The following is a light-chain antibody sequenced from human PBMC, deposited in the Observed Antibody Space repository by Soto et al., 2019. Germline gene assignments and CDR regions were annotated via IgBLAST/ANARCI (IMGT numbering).Light chain of an antibody. J-gene: IGKJ2*01. CDR3: QHRSNWRMYT. CDR1: QSVAGY. V-gene: IGKV3-11*01. CDR2: DSS. Sequence: ELVLTQSPATLSLSPGERATLSCRASQSVAGYLAWYQQKPGQGPKLLIYDSSTRATGTPAMFRGSGSGTDFTLTISSLEPEDFAIYYCQHRSNWRMYTFGQGTKLEIK.